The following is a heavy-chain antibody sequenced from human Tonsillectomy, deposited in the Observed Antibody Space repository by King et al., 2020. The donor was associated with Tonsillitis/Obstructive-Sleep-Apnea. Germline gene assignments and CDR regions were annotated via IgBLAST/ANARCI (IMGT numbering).Heavy chain of an antibody. CDR3: ARVDCSSASCYSENWFDL. J-gene: IGHJ5*02. CDR1: GYSFTNYW. Sequence: QLVQSGAEVKKPGESLKISCKGSGYSFTNYWIGWVRQMPGEGLEWMGIIYPDDSNTNYRPSFQGHVTISADKSISTAYLQWSSLKASDTAMYYCARVDCSSASCYSENWFDLWGQGTLVTVSS. CDR2: IYPDDSNT. V-gene: IGHV5-51*03. D-gene: IGHD2-2*01.